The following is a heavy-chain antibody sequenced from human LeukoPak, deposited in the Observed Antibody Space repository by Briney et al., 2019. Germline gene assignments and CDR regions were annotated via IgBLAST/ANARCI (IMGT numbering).Heavy chain of an antibody. CDR1: GFTFSDYP. J-gene: IGHJ5*02. D-gene: IGHD1-26*01. V-gene: IGHV3-21*01. CDR2: ISASGTSI. CDR3: ARDGT. Sequence: GGPLRLSCTTSGFTFSDYPMNWVRQAPGKGLEWVSFISASGTSIYYADSVRGRFTISRDNAKNSLYLQMNSLRAEDTAVYYCARDGTWGPGTLVTVSS.